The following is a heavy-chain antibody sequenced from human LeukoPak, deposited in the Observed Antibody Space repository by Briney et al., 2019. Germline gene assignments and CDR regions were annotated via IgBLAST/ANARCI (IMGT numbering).Heavy chain of an antibody. V-gene: IGHV1-2*02. Sequence: LVKVSCKGSRYTLTGYYLHWVRQAPGQELEWMRKINPKTDRTKSAQRVQSRVTMTRNTSISTAYRLMTRLTSDDTAVYYCGGALVPAGQRLSSWGQGTLVTVPS. D-gene: IGHD2-2*01. CDR3: GGALVPAGQRLSS. CDR2: INPKTDRT. J-gene: IGHJ5*01. CDR1: RYTLTGYY.